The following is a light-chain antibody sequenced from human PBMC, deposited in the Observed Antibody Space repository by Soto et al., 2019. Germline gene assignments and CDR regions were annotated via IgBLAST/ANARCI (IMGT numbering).Light chain of an antibody. CDR2: GAS. J-gene: IGKJ5*01. V-gene: IGKV3-15*01. CDR1: QSISSN. Sequence: EIVMTQSPATLSVSPGERATLSCRASQSISSNLAWYQQNPGQAPRLLIYGASTRATGIPARFSGSGSGTEFTLTITSLQSEDFAVYYCQQYNNWPLTFGQGKRLESK. CDR3: QQYNNWPLT.